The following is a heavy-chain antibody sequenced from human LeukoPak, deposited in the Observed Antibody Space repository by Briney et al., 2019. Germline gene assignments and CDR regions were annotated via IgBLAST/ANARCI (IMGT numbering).Heavy chain of an antibody. Sequence: GGSLRLSRAASGFTFSNYGMSWVRQAPGKGLEWVSAIFGNGVTTFYADSVKGRFTISRDNSQNRLFLQVNSLRVEDTAVYYCAKGLGGFASAPDSWGQGTLVTVSS. J-gene: IGHJ5*01. V-gene: IGHV3-23*01. CDR3: AKGLGGFASAPDS. D-gene: IGHD3-10*01. CDR2: IFGNGVTT. CDR1: GFTFSNYG.